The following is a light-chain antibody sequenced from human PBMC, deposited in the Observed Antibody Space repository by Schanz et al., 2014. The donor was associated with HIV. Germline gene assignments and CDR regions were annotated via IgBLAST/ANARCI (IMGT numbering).Light chain of an antibody. CDR2: DTN. V-gene: IGLV7-46*01. CDR3: MLSLGAGVL. J-gene: IGLJ3*02. Sequence: QAVVTQEPSVTVSPGGTVTLTCDSSTGAVTSGHFPYWFQQKPGHAPRTLIYDTNKKHPWTPARFSGSLLGGKAALTLSVAQPEDEADYYCMLSLGAGVLFGGGTKLTVL. CDR1: TGAVTSGHF.